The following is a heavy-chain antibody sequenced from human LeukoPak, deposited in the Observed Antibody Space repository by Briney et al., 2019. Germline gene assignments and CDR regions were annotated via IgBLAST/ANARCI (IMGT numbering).Heavy chain of an antibody. D-gene: IGHD2-15*01. Sequence: GAALQISCKGSGYRFTSYWIAWGRQMPGKGLEWMGIIYPGDSGTRYSPSFQGQVTISADKSISTAYLQWSSLKASDTAMYYCARRDKGLPHWGRGTLVTVSS. CDR1: GYRFTSYW. CDR2: IYPGDSGT. V-gene: IGHV5-51*01. J-gene: IGHJ4*02. CDR3: ARRDKGLPH.